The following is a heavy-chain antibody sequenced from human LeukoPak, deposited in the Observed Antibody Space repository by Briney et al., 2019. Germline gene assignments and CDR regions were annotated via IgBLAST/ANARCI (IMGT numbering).Heavy chain of an antibody. J-gene: IGHJ3*02. CDR1: GFTFSSYA. V-gene: IGHV3-23*01. CDR3: ASLYSSSFGAFDI. CDR2: ISGSGGST. D-gene: IGHD6-13*01. Sequence: PGGSLRLSCAASGFTFSSYAMSWVRQAPGKGLEWVSAISGSGGSTYYADFVKGRFTISRDNSKNTLYLQMNSLRAEDTAVYYCASLYSSSFGAFDIWGQGTMVTVSS.